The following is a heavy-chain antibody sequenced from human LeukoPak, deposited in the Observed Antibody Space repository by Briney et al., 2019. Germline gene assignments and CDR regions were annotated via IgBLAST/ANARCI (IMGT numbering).Heavy chain of an antibody. CDR2: INHGGST. CDR1: GGSFSGYY. J-gene: IGHJ4*02. D-gene: IGHD5-24*01. V-gene: IGHV4-34*01. Sequence: SETLSLTCAVYGGSFSGYYWSWIRQSPGKGLEWIGEINHGGSTNFNASLKSRVTLSVDTSKNQFSLNLNSATAADTAVYYCARKRDGYNCFDSWGQGTLVTVSS. CDR3: ARKRDGYNCFDS.